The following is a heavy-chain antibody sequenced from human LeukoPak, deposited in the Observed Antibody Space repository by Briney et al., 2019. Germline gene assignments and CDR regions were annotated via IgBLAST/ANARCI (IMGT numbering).Heavy chain of an antibody. J-gene: IGHJ4*02. CDR1: GGSISSGGYY. CDR2: IYYSGST. CDR3: ARGADGSGSLFDY. Sequence: SETLSLTCTVSGGSISSGGYYWSWIRQHPGKGLEWIGYIYYSGSTYYNPSLKSRVTISVDTPKNQFSLKLSSVTAADTAVYYCARGADGSGSLFDYWGQGTLVTVSS. D-gene: IGHD3-10*01. V-gene: IGHV4-31*03.